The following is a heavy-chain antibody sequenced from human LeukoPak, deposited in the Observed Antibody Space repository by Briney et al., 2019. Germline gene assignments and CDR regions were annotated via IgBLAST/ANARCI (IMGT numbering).Heavy chain of an antibody. CDR3: ARGRHYDTSRD. J-gene: IGHJ4*02. V-gene: IGHV3-9*01. Sequence: GRSLRLSCAASGFTFDGYAMHWVRQAPGKGLEWVSGISWNSGDIGYADSVKGRFTISRDNAKNSLYLQMNSLRAEDTAVYYCARGRHYDTSRDWGQGTLVTVSS. D-gene: IGHD3-22*01. CDR2: ISWNSGDI. CDR1: GFTFDGYA.